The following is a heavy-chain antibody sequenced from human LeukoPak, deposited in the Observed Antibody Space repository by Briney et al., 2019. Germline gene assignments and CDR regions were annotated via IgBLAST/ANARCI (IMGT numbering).Heavy chain of an antibody. D-gene: IGHD5-18*01. V-gene: IGHV3-33*01. CDR1: GFTFSNYG. CDR2: IWYDGSNK. J-gene: IGHJ4*02. Sequence: PGGSLRLSCAASGFTFSNYGMHWVRQAPGKGLEWVAIIWYDGSNKYYADSVKGRFTISRDNSKNTLYLQMNSLRAEDTAVYYRARDRGYSYFDYWGQGTLVTVSS. CDR3: ARDRGYSYFDY.